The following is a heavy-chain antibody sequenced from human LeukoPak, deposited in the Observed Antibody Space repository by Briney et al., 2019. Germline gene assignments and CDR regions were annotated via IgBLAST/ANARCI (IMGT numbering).Heavy chain of an antibody. CDR3: ATKQWLAPPPDS. V-gene: IGHV3-74*01. J-gene: IGHJ4*02. Sequence: PGGSLRLSCAASGFTFSQYWMLWVRQAPGKGLESVSRINTDGTVTTYADSVKGRFTVSRDNADNTMFLQMNSVVDEDTAVYYCATKQWLAPPPDSWGQGTPVTVSS. CDR2: INTDGTVT. D-gene: IGHD6-19*01. CDR1: GFTFSQYW.